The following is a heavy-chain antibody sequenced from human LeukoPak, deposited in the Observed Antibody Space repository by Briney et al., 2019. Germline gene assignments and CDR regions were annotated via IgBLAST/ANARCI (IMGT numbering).Heavy chain of an antibody. CDR2: ISSSSSYI. D-gene: IGHD3-16*01. CDR1: GFTFSSYS. J-gene: IGHJ6*04. V-gene: IGHV3-21*01. CDR3: ASEGVYDCGLRSRYYGMDV. Sequence: GGSLRLSCAASGFTFSSYSMNWVRQAPGKGLEWVSSISSSSSYIYYADSVKGRFTISRDNAKNSLYLQMNSLRAEDTAVYYCASEGVYDCGLRSRYYGMDVWGKGTTVTVSS.